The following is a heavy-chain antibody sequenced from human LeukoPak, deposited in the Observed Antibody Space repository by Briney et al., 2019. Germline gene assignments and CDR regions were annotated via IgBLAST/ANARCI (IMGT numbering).Heavy chain of an antibody. J-gene: IGHJ4*02. Sequence: GGSLRLSCAASGFTFNSYAMSLVRQAPGKGLEWVSAISNSGVTTNYADSVRGRFTISRDNSKNTLYLQMNSLRAEDTAVYYCAKRSCSGGSCNFDYWGQGTLVTVSS. CDR3: AKRSCSGGSCNFDY. V-gene: IGHV3-23*01. CDR2: ISNSGVTT. D-gene: IGHD2-15*01. CDR1: GFTFNSYA.